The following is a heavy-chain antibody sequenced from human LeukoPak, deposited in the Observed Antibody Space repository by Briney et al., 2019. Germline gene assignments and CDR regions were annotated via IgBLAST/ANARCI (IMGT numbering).Heavy chain of an antibody. Sequence: SETLSLTCAVYGGSFSGYYWSWIRQPPGKGLEWIGEINHSGSTNYNPSLKSRVTISVDTSKNRFSLKLSSVTAADTAVYYCAKSNGYGLVDIWGQGTMVTVSS. CDR2: INHSGST. V-gene: IGHV4-34*01. D-gene: IGHD3-10*01. CDR3: AKSNGYGLVDI. J-gene: IGHJ3*02. CDR1: GGSFSGYY.